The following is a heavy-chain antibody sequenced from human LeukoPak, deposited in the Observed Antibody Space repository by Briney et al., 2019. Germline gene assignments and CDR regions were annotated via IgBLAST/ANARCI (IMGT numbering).Heavy chain of an antibody. Sequence: GASVKVSCKASGYTFTSYGISWVRQAPGQGLEWMGWISAYNGNTNYAQKLQGRVTMTTDTSTSTAYMELRSLRSDDTAVYYCARTYSNGHYYLPSFDYWGQGTLVTVSS. V-gene: IGHV1-18*01. CDR2: ISAYNGNT. D-gene: IGHD3-22*01. CDR3: ARTYSNGHYYLPSFDY. CDR1: GYTFTSYG. J-gene: IGHJ4*02.